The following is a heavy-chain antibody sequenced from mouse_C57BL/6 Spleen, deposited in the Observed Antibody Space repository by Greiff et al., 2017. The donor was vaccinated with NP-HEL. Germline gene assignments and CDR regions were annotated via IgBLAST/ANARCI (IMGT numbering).Heavy chain of an antibody. D-gene: IGHD1-1*01. V-gene: IGHV14-1*01. J-gene: IGHJ2*01. CDR2: IDPEDGDT. CDR1: GYNFKDYY. CDR3: AATTIVDYYFDY. Sequence: VQLKQSGAELVRPGASVKLSCTASGYNFKDYYMHWVKQRPEQGLEWIGRIDPEDGDTEYAQKFQGKATMTADTSSNTAYLHLSSLTSADSAVDYCAATTIVDYYFDYWGQGTTLTVSS.